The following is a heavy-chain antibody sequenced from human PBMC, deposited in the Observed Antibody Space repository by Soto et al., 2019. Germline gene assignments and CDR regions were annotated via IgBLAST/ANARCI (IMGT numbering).Heavy chain of an antibody. CDR2: INPSGGST. CDR3: ARDIAAAGIPTHYYYYGMDV. Sequence: GASVKVSCKASGYTFTSYYMHWVRQAPGQGLEWMGIINPSGGSTSYAQKFQGRVTMTRDTSTSTVYMELSSLRSEDTAVYYCARDIAAAGIPTHYYYYGMDVWGQGTTVTVSS. CDR1: GYTFTSYY. V-gene: IGHV1-46*01. D-gene: IGHD6-13*01. J-gene: IGHJ6*02.